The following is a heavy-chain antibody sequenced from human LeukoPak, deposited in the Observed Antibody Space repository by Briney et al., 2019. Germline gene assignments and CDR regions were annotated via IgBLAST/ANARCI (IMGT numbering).Heavy chain of an antibody. CDR3: ARGHGHRYSSGPRGDY. D-gene: IGHD6-19*01. Sequence: PGGSLRLSCAASGFTFSSYWMSWVRQAPGKGLEWVANIKQDGSEKYYVDSVKGRFTTSRDNAKNSLYLQMNSLRAEDTAVYYCARGHGHRYSSGPRGDYWGQGTLVTVSS. J-gene: IGHJ4*02. CDR2: IKQDGSEK. CDR1: GFTFSSYW. V-gene: IGHV3-7*01.